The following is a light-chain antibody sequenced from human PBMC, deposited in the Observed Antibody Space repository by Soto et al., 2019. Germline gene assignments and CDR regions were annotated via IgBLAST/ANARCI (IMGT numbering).Light chain of an antibody. CDR1: SSDVGAHYS. V-gene: IGLV2-14*01. CDR2: GVT. Sequence: QSVLTQPASVSGSPGQSITISCSGTSSDVGAHYSVSWYQHHPGKAPKLIIYGVTNRPSGVSNRFSGSKSGNTASLTISGLQAEDEADYHCSSYTSGSSHYVFGTGTKVTVL. CDR3: SSYTSGSSHYV. J-gene: IGLJ1*01.